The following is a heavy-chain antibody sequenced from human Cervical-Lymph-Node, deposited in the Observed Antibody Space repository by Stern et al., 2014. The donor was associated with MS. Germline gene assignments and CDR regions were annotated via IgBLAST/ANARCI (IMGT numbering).Heavy chain of an antibody. CDR1: GYTFTNYL. J-gene: IGHJ4*02. V-gene: IGHV5-51*01. D-gene: IGHD5-18*01. CDR3: ARVHTAVLSPFDY. Sequence: EVQLVESGAEVKKPGESLKISCKGSGYTFTNYLIAWVRQMPGKGLEWMGFIYPGDSDTTYSPSFQGQVTISADKSISAAYLQWSSLKASDTAIYYCARVHTAVLSPFDYWGQGTLVTVSS. CDR2: IYPGDSDT.